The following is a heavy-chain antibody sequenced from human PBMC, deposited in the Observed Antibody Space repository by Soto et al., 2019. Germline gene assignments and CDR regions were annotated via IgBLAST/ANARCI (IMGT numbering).Heavy chain of an antibody. J-gene: IGHJ4*02. D-gene: IGHD6-19*01. CDR3: GAVRNPGYSSGWPRDC. CDR1: GFTFTSSA. V-gene: IGHV1-58*01. Sequence: SVKVSCKASGFTFTSSAVQWVRQARGQRLEWIGWIVVGSGNTNYAQKFQERVTITRDMSTSTAYMELSSLRSEDTAVYYCGAVRNPGYSSGWPRDCWSQGTLVTVSS. CDR2: IVVGSGNT.